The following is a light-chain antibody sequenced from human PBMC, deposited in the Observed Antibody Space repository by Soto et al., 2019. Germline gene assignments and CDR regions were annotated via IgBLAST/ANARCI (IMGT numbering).Light chain of an antibody. CDR1: QNINND. Sequence: DIQMTQSPSSLSASVGDAVTVTCRASQNINNDLNWYHQRPGKVPQLLISGASTLRSGIPSRISSSGSGTHFTLTIASLQPDDFVTYYFQQSYSFLRTFGPGTNVEL. CDR2: GAS. CDR3: QQSYSFLRT. V-gene: IGKV1-39*01. J-gene: IGKJ1*01.